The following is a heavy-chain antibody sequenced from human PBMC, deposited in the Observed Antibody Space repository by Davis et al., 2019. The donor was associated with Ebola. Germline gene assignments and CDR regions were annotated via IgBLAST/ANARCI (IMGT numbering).Heavy chain of an antibody. Sequence: SVKVSCKASGGTFSSYAISWVRQAPGQGLEWMGGIIPIFGTANYAQKFQGRVTITADKSTSTAYMELSSLRSEDTAVYYCARQLAYCGGDCYYYYYYGMDVWGQGTTVTVSS. CDR2: IIPIFGTA. D-gene: IGHD2-21*01. CDR3: ARQLAYCGGDCYYYYYYGMDV. V-gene: IGHV1-69*06. CDR1: GGTFSSYA. J-gene: IGHJ6*02.